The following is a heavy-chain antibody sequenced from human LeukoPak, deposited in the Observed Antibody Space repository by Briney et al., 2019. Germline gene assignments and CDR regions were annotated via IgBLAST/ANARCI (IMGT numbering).Heavy chain of an antibody. D-gene: IGHD6-6*01. Sequence: SETLSLTCAVYGGSFSGYYWSWIRQPPGKGLEWIGEINHSGSTNYNPSLKSRVTISVDTSKNQFSLKLGSVTAADTAVYYCARGGSSSGVNWFDPWGQGTLVTVSS. V-gene: IGHV4-34*01. J-gene: IGHJ5*02. CDR2: INHSGST. CDR3: ARGGSSSGVNWFDP. CDR1: GGSFSGYY.